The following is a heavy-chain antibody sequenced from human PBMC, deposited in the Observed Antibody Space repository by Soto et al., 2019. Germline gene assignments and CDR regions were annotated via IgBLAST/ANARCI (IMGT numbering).Heavy chain of an antibody. Sequence: QEQVVQSGPAMKEPGSSVKVSCRASGIMSSGYGFSWVRQAPGQGLEWVGRINPTLDSTQYAQNLQGRVSITVDKSTDTADLEVTSLRLEDTAIYFCATMKRARLDSWGRGTVVTVSS. D-gene: IGHD6-25*01. CDR3: ATMKRARLDS. CDR2: INPTLDST. V-gene: IGHV1-69*09. CDR1: GIMSSGYG. J-gene: IGHJ4*02.